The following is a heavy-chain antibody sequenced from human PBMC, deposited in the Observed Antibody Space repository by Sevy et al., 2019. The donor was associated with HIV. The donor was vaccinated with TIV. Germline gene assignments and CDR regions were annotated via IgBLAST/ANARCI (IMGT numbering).Heavy chain of an antibody. V-gene: IGHV3-74*01. CDR1: GFTLSADW. Sequence: GGSLRLSCAASGFTLSADWMHWVRQTPGKGLVCVSRINSDGAATHYEDSVKGRFIISRDNGKNSLYLQMNSLRVEDTGLYYSTGGGRGVVQSWGQGTLVTVSS. CDR2: INSDGAAT. D-gene: IGHD3-10*01. CDR3: TGGGRGVVQS. J-gene: IGHJ5*02.